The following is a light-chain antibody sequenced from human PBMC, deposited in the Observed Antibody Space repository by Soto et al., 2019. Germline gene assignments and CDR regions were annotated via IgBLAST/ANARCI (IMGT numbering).Light chain of an antibody. Sequence: EIILTQSPASLSVSPGERATLSCRASQSVNNNLAWYQQKPGQAPRLLIYGASTSATGTPGRFRGSGSGTEFTLTITSLQSEDFAVYFCQQYNNLPSDTFGQGPKLEIK. V-gene: IGKV3-15*01. CDR3: QQYNNLPSDT. CDR1: QSVNNN. CDR2: GAS. J-gene: IGKJ2*01.